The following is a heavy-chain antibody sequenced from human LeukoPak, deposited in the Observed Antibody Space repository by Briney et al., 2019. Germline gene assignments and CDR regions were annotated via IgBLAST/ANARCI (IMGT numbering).Heavy chain of an antibody. D-gene: IGHD3-10*01. CDR2: ISVYNGHT. Sequence: ASVKVSCKASGYAFTSNSISWVRQAPGQGLEWMGWISVYNGHTEYSPKFQGRVTMTTDTSTAYMELGSLRADDTAIYFCARQAGLWFGNFDYWGQGTLVTVSS. CDR3: ARQAGLWFGNFDY. J-gene: IGHJ4*02. V-gene: IGHV1-18*01. CDR1: GYAFTSNS.